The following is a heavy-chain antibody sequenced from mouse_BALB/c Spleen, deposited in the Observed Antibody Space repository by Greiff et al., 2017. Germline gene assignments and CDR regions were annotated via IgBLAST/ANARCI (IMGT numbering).Heavy chain of an antibody. CDR2: ISSGSSTI. CDR1: GFTFSSFG. Sequence: EVQGVESGGGLVQPGGSRKLSCAASGFTFSSFGMHWVRQAPEKGLEWVAYISSGSSTIYYADTVKGRFTISRDNPKNTLFLQMTSLRSEDTAMYYCARRDGNYAMDYWGQGTSVTVSS. CDR3: ARRDGNYAMDY. D-gene: IGHD2-1*01. V-gene: IGHV5-17*02. J-gene: IGHJ4*01.